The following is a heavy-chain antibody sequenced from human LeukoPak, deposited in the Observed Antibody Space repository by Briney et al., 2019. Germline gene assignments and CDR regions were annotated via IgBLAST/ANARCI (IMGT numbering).Heavy chain of an antibody. CDR1: GGSISTSNW. CDR3: AKVATLYYFDY. V-gene: IGHV4-4*02. Sequence: SGTLSLTCAVSGGSISTSNWWSWVRQPPGKGLEWIGEIYHSGNTNYNPSLKSRITISVDKSKNQFSLKLSSVTAADTAVYYCAKVATLYYFDYWGQGTLVTVSS. CDR2: IYHSGNT. J-gene: IGHJ4*02. D-gene: IGHD2-15*01.